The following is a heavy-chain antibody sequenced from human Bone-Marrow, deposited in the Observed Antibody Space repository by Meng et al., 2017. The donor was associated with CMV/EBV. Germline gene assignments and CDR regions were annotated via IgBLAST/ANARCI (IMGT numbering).Heavy chain of an antibody. D-gene: IGHD4-11*01. CDR1: GYTFTSYY. CDR2: INPSGGST. Sequence: ASVKVSCKASGYTFTSYYMHWVRQAPGQGLEWMGIINPSGGSTSYAQKFQGRVTITTDESTSTAYMELSSLRSEDTAVYYCARASTTYYYYGMDVWGQGTTVTVSS. V-gene: IGHV1-46*01. CDR3: ARASTTYYYYGMDV. J-gene: IGHJ6*02.